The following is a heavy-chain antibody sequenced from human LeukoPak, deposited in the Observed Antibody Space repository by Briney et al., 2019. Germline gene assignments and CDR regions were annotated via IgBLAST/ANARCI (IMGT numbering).Heavy chain of an antibody. Sequence: PGGSLRLSCAASGFTFSSYSMNWARQAPGKGLEWVSSISSSSSYIYYADSVKGRFTISRDNAKNSLYLQMNSLRAEDTAVYYCARDTGFGEFHLDYWGQGTLVTVSS. J-gene: IGHJ4*02. D-gene: IGHD3-10*01. V-gene: IGHV3-21*01. CDR2: ISSSSSYI. CDR3: ARDTGFGEFHLDY. CDR1: GFTFSSYS.